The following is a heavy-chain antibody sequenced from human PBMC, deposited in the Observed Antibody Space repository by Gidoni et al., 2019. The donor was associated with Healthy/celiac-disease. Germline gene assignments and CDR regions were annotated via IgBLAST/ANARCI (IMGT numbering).Heavy chain of an antibody. CDR3: ARDLEGEYSYEPYYYGMDV. V-gene: IGHV1-69*04. J-gene: IGHJ6*02. Sequence: KFQGRVTITADKSTSTAYMELSSLRSEDTAVYYCARDLEGEYSYEPYYYGMDVWGQGTTVTVSS. D-gene: IGHD5-18*01.